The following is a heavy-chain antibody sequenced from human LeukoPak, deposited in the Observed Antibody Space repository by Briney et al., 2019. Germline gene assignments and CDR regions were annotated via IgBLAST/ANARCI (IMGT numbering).Heavy chain of an antibody. CDR1: GFTFSSYA. J-gene: IGHJ4*02. D-gene: IGHD6-13*01. CDR3: AKDQRYSGSWDPYYFDY. CDR2: ISGSGGST. V-gene: IGHV3-23*01. Sequence: GGSLRLSCAASGFTFSSYAMSWVRQAPGKGLEWVSAISGSGGSTYYADSVKGRFTISRDNSKNTLYLQMNSLRAEDTAVYYCAKDQRYSGSWDPYYFDYWGQGTVVTVSS.